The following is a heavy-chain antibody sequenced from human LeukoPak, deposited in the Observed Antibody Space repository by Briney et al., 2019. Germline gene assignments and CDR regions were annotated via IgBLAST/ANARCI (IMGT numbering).Heavy chain of an antibody. CDR3: ARTPVVTGNYYFYCMDV. CDR1: GFTFSSFP. D-gene: IGHD4-23*01. J-gene: IGHJ6*03. CDR2: ISYDGSKK. V-gene: IGHV3-30*04. Sequence: PGGSLRLSCAASGFTFSSFPMHWVRQAPGKGLEWVAVISYDGSKKYYADSVKGRISISRDNFKNTLSLQMNNLRVGDTAVYYCARTPVVTGNYYFYCMDVWGKGTTVTVSS.